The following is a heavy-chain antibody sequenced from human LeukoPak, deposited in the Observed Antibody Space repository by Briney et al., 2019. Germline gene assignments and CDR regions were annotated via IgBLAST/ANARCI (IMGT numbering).Heavy chain of an antibody. J-gene: IGHJ4*02. CDR3: AREGRYFDWLSEY. V-gene: IGHV1-3*01. CDR2: INAGNGNT. D-gene: IGHD3-9*01. Sequence: ASVKVSCKASGYTFTSYVMHWVRQAPGQRLEWMGWINAGNGNTKYSQKFQGRVTISRDTSASTAYMELSSLRSEDTAVYYCAREGRYFDWLSEYWGQGTLVTVSS. CDR1: GYTFTSYV.